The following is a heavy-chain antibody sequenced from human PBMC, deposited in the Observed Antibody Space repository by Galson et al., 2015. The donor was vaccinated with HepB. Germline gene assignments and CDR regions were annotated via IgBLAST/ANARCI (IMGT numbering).Heavy chain of an antibody. D-gene: IGHD3-22*01. CDR3: ARDTGYYDSTGYYSWSAFDI. Sequence: SVKVSCKASGDTLTRYYMHWVRQAPGQGLEWMGIINPSGGSTSYAQKFQGRVTMTRDTSTRTVYMELNSLRSEDTAVYYCARDTGYYDSTGYYSWSAFDIWGQGTMVTVSS. CDR1: GDTLTRYY. V-gene: IGHV1-46*01. CDR2: INPSGGST. J-gene: IGHJ3*02.